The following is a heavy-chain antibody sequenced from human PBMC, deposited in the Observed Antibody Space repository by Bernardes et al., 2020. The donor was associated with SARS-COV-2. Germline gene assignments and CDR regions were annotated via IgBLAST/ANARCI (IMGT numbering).Heavy chain of an antibody. Sequence: GGSLRLSCAASGFSFSSCSMNWVRQTPGTGLEWVASISSKSGYIHYADSVKGRFTISRDNAKNSLYLQMNSLRADDTAVYYCVRDLDLKGGYFPDIFDYWGQGTLVTVSS. D-gene: IGHD3-22*01. V-gene: IGHV3-21*01. J-gene: IGHJ4*02. CDR1: GFSFSSCS. CDR2: ISSKSGYI. CDR3: VRDLDLKGGYFPDIFDY.